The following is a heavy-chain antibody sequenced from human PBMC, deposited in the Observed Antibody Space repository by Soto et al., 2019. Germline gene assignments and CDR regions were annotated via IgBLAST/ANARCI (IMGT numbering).Heavy chain of an antibody. J-gene: IGHJ4*02. CDR3: TKAVAAVDY. D-gene: IGHD6-19*01. Sequence: GSLRLSCAASGFTFSSHAMSWVRQAPGKGLEWVSGISGGGGSTYYADSVKGRFTISRDTSKNTLYLQMNSLRAEDTAVYYCTKAVAAVDYWGQGTLVTVSS. CDR1: GFTFSSHA. CDR2: ISGGGGST. V-gene: IGHV3-23*01.